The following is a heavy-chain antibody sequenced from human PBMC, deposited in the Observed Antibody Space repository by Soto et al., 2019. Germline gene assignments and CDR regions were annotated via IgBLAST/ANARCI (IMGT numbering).Heavy chain of an antibody. CDR3: ARDMAVGSGWYSHYYGMDV. CDR2: ISSSSSYI. Sequence: PGGSLRLSCAASGFTFSSYSMNWVRQAPGEGLEWVSSISSSSSYIYYADSVKGRFTISRDNAKNSLYLQMNSLRAEDTAVYYCARDMAVGSGWYSHYYGMDVWGQGTTVTVSS. V-gene: IGHV3-21*01. J-gene: IGHJ6*02. D-gene: IGHD6-19*01. CDR1: GFTFSSYS.